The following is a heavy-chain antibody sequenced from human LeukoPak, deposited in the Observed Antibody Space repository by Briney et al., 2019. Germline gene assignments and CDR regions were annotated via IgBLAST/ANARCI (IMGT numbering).Heavy chain of an antibody. CDR2: IYHSGST. J-gene: IGHJ4*02. Sequence: SETLSLTCAVSGGSISSSNWWSWVRQPPGKGLEWIGEIYHSGSTNYNPSLKSRVTISVDKSKNQFSLKLSSVTAADTAVYYCARLPYYYDSRGYYRIFDYWGQGTLVTVSS. CDR1: GGSISSSNW. CDR3: ARLPYYYDSRGYYRIFDY. D-gene: IGHD3-22*01. V-gene: IGHV4-4*02.